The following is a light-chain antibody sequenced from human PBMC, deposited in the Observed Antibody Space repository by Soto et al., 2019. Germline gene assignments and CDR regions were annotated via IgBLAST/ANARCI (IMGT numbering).Light chain of an antibody. Sequence: EIQMTQSPSSLSASVGDRVTITCRASQTMNNFLNWYQQKPGKAPKLLIYAASSLQSGVPSRFSGSGFGTDFTLTITSLQPEDFASYYCQQTDTKPWTFGQGTKVDIK. CDR1: QTMNNF. J-gene: IGKJ1*01. CDR3: QQTDTKPWT. CDR2: AAS. V-gene: IGKV1-39*01.